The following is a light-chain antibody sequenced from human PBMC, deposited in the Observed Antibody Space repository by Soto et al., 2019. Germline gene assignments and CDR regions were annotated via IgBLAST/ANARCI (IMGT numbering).Light chain of an antibody. CDR2: GAS. Sequence: EIVLMQSPGTLSLSPGERATLSCRASQSVSSSYLAWYQQKPGQAPRLLIYGASSRATGIPDRFGGSWSGTDFTLTISRLEPEDFAVYYCQQYGSSPPLTFGGGTKVEIK. J-gene: IGKJ4*01. CDR1: QSVSSSY. CDR3: QQYGSSPPLT. V-gene: IGKV3-20*01.